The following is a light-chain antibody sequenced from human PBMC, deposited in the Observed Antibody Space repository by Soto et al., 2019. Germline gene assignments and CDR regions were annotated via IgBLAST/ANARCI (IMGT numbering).Light chain of an antibody. Sequence: EIVLTQSPATLSLSPEERATLSCRASQSVSSYLAWYQQKPGQAPRLLIYDASNRATGIPARFSGSGSGTDFTLTISSLEPEDFAVYYCQQRSNWSWTFGQGTKV. CDR3: QQRSNWSWT. V-gene: IGKV3-11*01. CDR2: DAS. J-gene: IGKJ1*01. CDR1: QSVSSY.